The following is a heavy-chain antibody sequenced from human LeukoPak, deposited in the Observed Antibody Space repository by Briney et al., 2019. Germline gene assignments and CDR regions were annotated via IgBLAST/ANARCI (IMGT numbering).Heavy chain of an antibody. CDR2: INSDGSST. D-gene: IGHD6-13*01. CDR1: GITFSSYW. J-gene: IGHJ6*04. Sequence: GGSLRLSCAASGITFSSYWMHWVRQAPGKGLVWVSRINSDGSSTSYADSVKGRFTISRDNAKNTVYLQMNSLKAEDTAVYYCAREGREQLIPCHYDNMDVWGKGTTVTVSS. CDR3: AREGREQLIPCHYDNMDV. V-gene: IGHV3-74*01.